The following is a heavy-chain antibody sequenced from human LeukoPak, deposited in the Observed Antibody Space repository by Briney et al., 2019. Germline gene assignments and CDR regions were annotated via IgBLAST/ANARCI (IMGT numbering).Heavy chain of an antibody. J-gene: IGHJ4*02. CDR3: AKDHYYDSSGAFDY. CDR1: GFTFSSYG. D-gene: IGHD3-22*01. CDR2: IRYDGSNK. V-gene: IGHV3-30*02. Sequence: GGSLRLSCAASGFTFSSYGMHWVRQAPGKGLEWVAFIRYDGSNKYYADSVKGRFTISRDNSKNTLYLQMNSLRAEDTAVYYCAKDHYYDSSGAFDYWGQGTLVTVSS.